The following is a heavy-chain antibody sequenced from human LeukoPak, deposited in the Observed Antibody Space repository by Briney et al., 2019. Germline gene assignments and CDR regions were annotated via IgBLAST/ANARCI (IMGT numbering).Heavy chain of an antibody. CDR2: ISYDGSVI. D-gene: IGHD3-10*01. CDR1: GFTFSSSA. Sequence: GGSLRLSCAASGFTFSSSAMSWVRQAPGKGLEWMTVISYDGSVIYNADSVKGRFTISRDNSKNTLYLQMDSLRADDTAVYYCAKERSFGPRDFDYWGQGTLVTVSS. CDR3: AKERSFGPRDFDY. J-gene: IGHJ4*02. V-gene: IGHV3-30*18.